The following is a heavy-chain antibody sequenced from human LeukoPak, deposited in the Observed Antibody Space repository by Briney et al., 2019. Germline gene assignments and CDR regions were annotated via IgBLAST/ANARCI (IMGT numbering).Heavy chain of an antibody. D-gene: IGHD3-3*02. CDR3: ARYTQHYGFDI. CDR1: GYTSTSPD. V-gene: IGHV1-8*01. J-gene: IGHJ3*02. CDR2: MNPRDNT. Sequence: ASVKVSCKASGYTSTSPDINWVRQATGRGLEWLGWMNPRDNTGYAQKFQGRVTLTRDKSINTAYMELSSLRSEDTPVYYCARYTQHYGFDIWGQGTMVTVSA.